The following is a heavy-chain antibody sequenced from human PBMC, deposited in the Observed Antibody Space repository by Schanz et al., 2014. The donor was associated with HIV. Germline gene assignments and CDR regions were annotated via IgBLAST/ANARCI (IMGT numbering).Heavy chain of an antibody. CDR1: GFNFSNYA. CDR3: AKSSGWLYAHFDY. V-gene: IGHV3-23*01. J-gene: IGHJ4*02. D-gene: IGHD3-9*01. CDR2: IVSSGGDT. Sequence: EVRLLESGGGLVQPGGSLRLACSASGFNFSNYAMSWVRQAPGKGLEWVSAIVSSGGDTYYADFVEGRFTISRDNSKNTLYLQMHSLRAEDTAVYYCAKSSGWLYAHFDYWGQGTLVTVSS.